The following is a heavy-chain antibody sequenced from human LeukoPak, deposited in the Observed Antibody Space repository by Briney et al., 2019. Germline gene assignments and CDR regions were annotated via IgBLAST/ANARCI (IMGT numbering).Heavy chain of an antibody. CDR2: IKQDGSEK. D-gene: IGHD1-26*01. CDR1: GFTFSSYW. V-gene: IGHV3-7*01. J-gene: IGHJ4*02. CDR3: ARGDPYTGWDTDNYFDY. Sequence: PGGSLRLSCAASGFTFSSYWMSWVRQAPGKGLEGVANIKQDGSEKYYVDSVKGRFTISRDNAKNSLYLQMNSLRAEDTAVYYCARGDPYTGWDTDNYFDYWGQGTLVTVSS.